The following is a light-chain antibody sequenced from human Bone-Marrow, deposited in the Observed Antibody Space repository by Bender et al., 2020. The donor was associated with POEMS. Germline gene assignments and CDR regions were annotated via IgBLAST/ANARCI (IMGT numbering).Light chain of an antibody. V-gene: IGLV2-14*03. CDR3: CSYTVSGKPV. CDR2: DVS. CDR1: SSDVGHYNL. Sequence: QSALTQPASVSGSPGQSVTISCTGTSSDVGHYNLVSWYQQHPGKVPKVLIYDVSHRPSGVSNRFSGSKSGNTASLTISGLRAEDEADYFCCSYTVSGKPVFGGGTHLTVL. J-gene: IGLJ7*01.